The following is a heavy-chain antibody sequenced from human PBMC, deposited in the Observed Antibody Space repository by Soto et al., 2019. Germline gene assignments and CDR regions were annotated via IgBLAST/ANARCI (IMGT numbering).Heavy chain of an antibody. J-gene: IGHJ6*02. CDR1: GDSVTSVSDY. D-gene: IGHD3-10*01. CDR3: ARGVGFGYYYYHMDL. CDR2: IYYSGSA. V-gene: IGHV4-61*01. Sequence: QVQLQESGPGLVKPSETLSLTCTVSGDSVTSVSDYWSWTRQPPGKGLEWIGYIYYSGSADYNPSLGSRVPTSIDTSKNQFSLKLTSVTAADTAVYYCARGVGFGYYYYHMDLWGQGTTVTVSS.